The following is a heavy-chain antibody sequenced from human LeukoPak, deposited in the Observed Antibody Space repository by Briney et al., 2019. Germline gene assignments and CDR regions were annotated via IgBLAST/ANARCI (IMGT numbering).Heavy chain of an antibody. CDR3: AREEGSKGAFDI. J-gene: IGHJ3*02. V-gene: IGHV4-34*01. CDR2: INHSGST. CDR1: GGSFSGYY. Sequence: SETLSLTCAVYGGSFSGYYWNWIRQPPGKGLEWIGEINHSGSTNYNPSLKSRVAISVDASKNQFSLKLSSVTAADTAVYYCAREEGSKGAFDIWGQGTMVTVSS. D-gene: IGHD2-15*01.